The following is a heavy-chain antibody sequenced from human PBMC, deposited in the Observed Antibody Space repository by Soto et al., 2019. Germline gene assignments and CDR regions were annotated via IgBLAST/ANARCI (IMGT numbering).Heavy chain of an antibody. V-gene: IGHV4-34*01. CDR2: VNHGGST. CDR1: GGSFTNYY. J-gene: IGHJ4*02. Sequence: SETLSLTCAVYGGSFTNYYWSWIRQPPGKGLEWIGEVNHGGSTNYNPSLKSRVTMSLDPSKNQFFLRLSSVTAADTAVYYCAPVRYFGELFRLWGQGTPVTVAS. CDR3: APVRYFGELFRL. D-gene: IGHD3-10*01.